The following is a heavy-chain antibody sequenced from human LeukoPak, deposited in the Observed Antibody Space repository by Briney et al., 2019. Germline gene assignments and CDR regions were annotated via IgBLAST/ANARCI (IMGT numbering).Heavy chain of an antibody. Sequence: AAVKVSCKASGYTFINYYRHWVRQAPGQGPDWVGIINPSGGSATYAQKFQGRVTMTRDTSTSTVYMELSSLRSEDTAVYYCTRNGWVGAPQLGAFDIWGQGTMVTVSS. CDR1: GYTFINYY. J-gene: IGHJ3*02. D-gene: IGHD1-26*01. CDR2: INPSGGSA. CDR3: TRNGWVGAPQLGAFDI. V-gene: IGHV1-46*01.